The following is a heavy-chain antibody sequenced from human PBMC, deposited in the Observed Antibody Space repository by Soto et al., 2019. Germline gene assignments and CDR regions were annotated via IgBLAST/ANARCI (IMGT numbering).Heavy chain of an antibody. CDR2: INHSGST. CDR3: ARGRLSFGEPFDY. Sequence: SETLSLTCAVYGGSFSGYYCSWIRQPPGKGLEWIGEINHSGSTNYNPSLKSRVTISVDTSKNQFSLKLSSVTAADTAVYYCARGRLSFGEPFDYWGQGTLVTVS. D-gene: IGHD3-10*01. CDR1: GGSFSGYY. J-gene: IGHJ4*02. V-gene: IGHV4-34*01.